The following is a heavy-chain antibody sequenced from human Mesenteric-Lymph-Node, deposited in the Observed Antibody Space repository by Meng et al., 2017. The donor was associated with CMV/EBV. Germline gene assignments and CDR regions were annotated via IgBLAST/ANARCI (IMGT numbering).Heavy chain of an antibody. Sequence: KVSCKASGYTFTRYAINWVRQAPGQGLKWMGWINTNTGNPTYAQGFAGRFVFSLDTSVSTAYLEISGLKAEDTAVYFCGRDAYGFDYWGQGTLVTVSS. CDR2: INTNTGNP. CDR1: GYTFTRYA. D-gene: IGHD4-17*01. V-gene: IGHV7-4-1*02. CDR3: GRDAYGFDY. J-gene: IGHJ4*02.